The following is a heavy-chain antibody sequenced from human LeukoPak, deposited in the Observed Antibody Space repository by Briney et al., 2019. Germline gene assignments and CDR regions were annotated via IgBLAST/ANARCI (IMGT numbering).Heavy chain of an antibody. CDR3: ARDRSLVIGDDAFDI. CDR2: IKQDGSEK. J-gene: IGHJ3*02. Sequence: PGASLRLSCAASGCSFSSCWISWGRQAPGKGLGWVAIIKQDGSEKYYVDSVKGRFTMTSDNAKNSRYLQICSLRTEDCVVLYDARDRSLVIGDDAFDICGQGAMVTVSS. D-gene: IGHD2/OR15-2a*01. CDR1: GCSFSSCW. V-gene: IGHV3-7*01.